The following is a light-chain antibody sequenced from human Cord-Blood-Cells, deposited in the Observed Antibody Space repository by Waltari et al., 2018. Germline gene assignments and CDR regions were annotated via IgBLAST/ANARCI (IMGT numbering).Light chain of an antibody. V-gene: IGKV1-5*01. Sequence: DIQMTQSPSTLSASVGDRVTITCRASQSISSWLAWYQQKPGKAPKLLICDASSLESGFPSRFSGSGSGTEFTLTISSLQPDDFATYYCQQYNSYSPYTFGQGTKLEIK. J-gene: IGKJ2*01. CDR1: QSISSW. CDR2: DAS. CDR3: QQYNSYSPYT.